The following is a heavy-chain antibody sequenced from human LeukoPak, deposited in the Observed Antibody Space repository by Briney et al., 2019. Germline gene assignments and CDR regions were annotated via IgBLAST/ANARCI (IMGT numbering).Heavy chain of an antibody. D-gene: IGHD5/OR15-5a*01. CDR1: GFTFSSHA. CDR3: AKDRDIVSTSLQH. V-gene: IGHV3-23*01. CDR2: ISGTGGST. J-gene: IGHJ4*02. Sequence: GGSLRLSCATSGFTFSSHAMAWVRQAPGKGLEWVSSISGTGGSTYYGGSVKGRFTISRDSSQRTVFLQMNSLRAEDTAVYYCAKDRDIVSTSLQHWGQGILVTVSS.